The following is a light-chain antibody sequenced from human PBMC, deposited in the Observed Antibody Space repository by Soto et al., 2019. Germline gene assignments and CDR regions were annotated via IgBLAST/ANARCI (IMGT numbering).Light chain of an antibody. J-gene: IGKJ4*01. CDR1: QSIRSW. V-gene: IGKV1-5*03. Sequence: DIQMTQSPSTLSASVGDRVTITCRASQSIRSWLAWYQQKPGKAPKLLIYKASSLGSGVPSRFSGSGSGTEFTLNISSLQPDDFATYYCQQYNSYLLTFGGGTKVDIK. CDR3: QQYNSYLLT. CDR2: KAS.